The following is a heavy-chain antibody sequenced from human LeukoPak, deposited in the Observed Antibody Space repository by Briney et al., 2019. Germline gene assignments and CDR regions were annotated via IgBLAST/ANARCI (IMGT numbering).Heavy chain of an antibody. CDR3: ARGPLIGFDY. V-gene: IGHV4-30-2*01. CDR2: IYHSGGT. D-gene: IGHD2-8*01. Sequence: SETLSLTCAVSVGSISSGGYSGRWGRQPPGEGLEWIGYIYHSGGTYYNPTLKSRLTISVDRPKNQFSLKLSSVTDADTAVYYCARGPLIGFDYWGQGTLVTVSS. J-gene: IGHJ4*02. CDR1: VGSISSGGYS.